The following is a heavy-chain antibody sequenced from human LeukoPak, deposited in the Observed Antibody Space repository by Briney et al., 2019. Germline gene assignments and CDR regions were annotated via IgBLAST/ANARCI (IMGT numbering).Heavy chain of an antibody. Sequence: PGGSLRLSCAASGFTVSSNYMSWVRQAPGKGLEWVSVIYSGGSTYYADSVKGRFTISRDNSKNTLYLQMNSIEATDTAFCDSARAGYYGDHDYWWHGALVTVSS. CDR3: ARAGYYGDHDY. CDR2: IYSGGST. J-gene: IGHJ4*01. D-gene: IGHD4-17*01. CDR1: GFTVSSNY. V-gene: IGHV3-66*02.